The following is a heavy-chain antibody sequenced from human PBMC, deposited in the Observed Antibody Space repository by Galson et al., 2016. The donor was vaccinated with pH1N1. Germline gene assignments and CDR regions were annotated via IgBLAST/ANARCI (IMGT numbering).Heavy chain of an antibody. D-gene: IGHD3-10*01. CDR1: GFTFDDYA. CDR3: GKDRGSGSYKDYYYMDV. Sequence: SLRLSCAASGFTFDDYAMHWVRQAPGKGLEWVSGISWNSGSIDYADSVKGRFTISRDNAKNSLYLQTNSLRAEDTALYYCGKDRGSGSYKDYYYMDVWGKGTTVTVSS. J-gene: IGHJ6*03. CDR2: ISWNSGSI. V-gene: IGHV3-9*01.